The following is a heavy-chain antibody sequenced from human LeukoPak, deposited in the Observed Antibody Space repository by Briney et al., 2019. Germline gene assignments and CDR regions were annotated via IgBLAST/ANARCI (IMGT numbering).Heavy chain of an antibody. Sequence: GGSLRLSCAGSGFIFSGYWMHWVRQAPGKGLVWVSRIKTDGSTTYYADSVKGRFTVSRDNAKNSLYLQMNSLRAEDAALYYCAKGNYGGILRVSGAFDYWGQGAPVTVSS. J-gene: IGHJ4*02. V-gene: IGHV3-74*01. CDR3: AKGNYGGILRVSGAFDY. D-gene: IGHD4-23*01. CDR1: GFIFSGYW. CDR2: IKTDGSTT.